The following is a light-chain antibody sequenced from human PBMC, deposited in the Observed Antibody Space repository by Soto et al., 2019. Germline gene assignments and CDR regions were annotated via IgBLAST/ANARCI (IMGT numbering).Light chain of an antibody. V-gene: IGLV1-44*01. J-gene: IGLJ2*01. CDR2: SNN. CDR1: SSNIGSNT. Sequence: QSVLTQPPSASGTPGQRVTISCSGSSSNIGSNTVNWYQQVPGTAPKLLIYSNNQRPSGVPDRFSGSKSGTSASLAIRGLQSEDEADYSCAAWDDSLNGPVFGGGTKLTVL. CDR3: AAWDDSLNGPV.